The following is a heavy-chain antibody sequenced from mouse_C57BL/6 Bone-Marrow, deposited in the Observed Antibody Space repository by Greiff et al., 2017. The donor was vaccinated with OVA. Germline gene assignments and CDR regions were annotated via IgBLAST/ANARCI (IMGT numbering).Heavy chain of an antibody. CDR3: APQLTGTGYYFDY. V-gene: IGHV1-39*01. J-gene: IGHJ2*01. D-gene: IGHD4-1*01. CDR2: INPNYGTT. CDR1: GYSFTDYN. Sequence: EVKLVESGPELVKPGASVKISCKASGYSFTDYNMNWVKQSNGKSLEWIGVINPNYGTTSYNQKFKGKATLTVDQSSSTAYMQLNSLTSEDSAVYYCAPQLTGTGYYFDYWGQGTTLTVSS.